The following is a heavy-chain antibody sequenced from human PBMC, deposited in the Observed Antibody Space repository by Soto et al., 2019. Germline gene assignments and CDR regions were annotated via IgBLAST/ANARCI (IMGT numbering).Heavy chain of an antibody. CDR1: GGSISSGGYY. CDR3: AREAAGILNWFDP. Sequence: QVQLQESGPGLVKPSQTLSLTCTVSGGSISSGGYYWSWIRPHPGKGLVGIGYIYHSGRTYYNPSLKSRVTISVDTSKTQFSLKLSSVTVADTAVYYCAREAAGILNWFDPWGQGTLVTVSS. CDR2: IYHSGRT. J-gene: IGHJ5*02. V-gene: IGHV4-31*03. D-gene: IGHD6-25*01.